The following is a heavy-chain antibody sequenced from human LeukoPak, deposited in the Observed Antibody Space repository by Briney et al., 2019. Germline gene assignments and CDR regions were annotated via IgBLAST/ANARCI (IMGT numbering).Heavy chain of an antibody. D-gene: IGHD6-13*01. J-gene: IGHJ4*02. V-gene: IGHV3-23*01. Sequence: GGSLRLSCAASGFTFSSYAMSWVRQAPGKGLEWVSAISGSGGSTYYADSVKGRFTISRDNSKNTLYLQMNSPRAEDTAVYYCAKKSSSWYREIDYWGQGTLVTVSS. CDR2: ISGSGGST. CDR3: AKKSSSWYREIDY. CDR1: GFTFSSYA.